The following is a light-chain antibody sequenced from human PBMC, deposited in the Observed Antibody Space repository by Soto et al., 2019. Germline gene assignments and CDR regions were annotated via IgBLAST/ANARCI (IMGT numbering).Light chain of an antibody. Sequence: QSALTQPASVSGSPGQSITISCTGTRSDLGGYNYVSWFQHHPGKAPKLLIYDVSSRPSGVSDRFSGSKSGNTASLTISGLQAEDEADYCCSSYTSSSAHVFGGGTKLTVL. V-gene: IGLV2-14*03. CDR3: SSYTSSSAHV. CDR1: RSDLGGYNY. CDR2: DVS. J-gene: IGLJ2*01.